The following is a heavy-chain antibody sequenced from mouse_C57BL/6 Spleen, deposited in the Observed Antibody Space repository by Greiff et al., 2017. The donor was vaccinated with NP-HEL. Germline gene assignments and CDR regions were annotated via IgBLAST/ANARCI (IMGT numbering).Heavy chain of an antibody. CDR1: GYAFSSSW. Sequence: QVQLQQSGPELVKPGASVKISCKASGYAFSSSWMNWVKQRPGKGLEWIGRIYPGDGDTNYNGKFKGKATFTADTSSNTAYMQLSSLTTEDSAIYYCASKRGYYFDYWGQGTTLTVSS. D-gene: IGHD1-1*02. CDR3: ASKRGYYFDY. CDR2: IYPGDGDT. V-gene: IGHV1-82*01. J-gene: IGHJ2*01.